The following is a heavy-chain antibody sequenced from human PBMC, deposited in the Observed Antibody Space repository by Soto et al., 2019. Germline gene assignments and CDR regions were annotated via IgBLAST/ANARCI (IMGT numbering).Heavy chain of an antibody. J-gene: IGHJ4*02. D-gene: IGHD4-4*01. CDR2: LNEDGSER. CDR3: ARDRAYSRFDY. Sequence: EVQLVESGGGLVQPGGSLRLSCAVSGFSFSSAWMTWSRQAPGKGLERVAILNEDGSERYYVDSVKGRFTISRDNDKNALFLQMNSLRVEDTAVYFCARDRAYSRFDYWGQGSLVTVSS. V-gene: IGHV3-7*03. CDR1: GFSFSSAW.